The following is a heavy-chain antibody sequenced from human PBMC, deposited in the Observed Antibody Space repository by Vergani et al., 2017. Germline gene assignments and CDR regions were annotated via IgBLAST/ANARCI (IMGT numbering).Heavy chain of an antibody. CDR1: GFTFTAHG. CDR3: AKEGGGYCSGGTCYPEY. Sequence: VQLLESGGGSAQPGESLRLSCVASGFTFTAHGMHWVRQAPGKGLEWVASIRSDESRRYYGDSMEGPFTISRDNSKNTLYLQMKSLRPEDTAVYNCAKEGGGYCSGGTCYPEYWGQGTLVIVSS. D-gene: IGHD2-15*01. V-gene: IGHV3-30*02. CDR2: IRSDESRR. J-gene: IGHJ4*02.